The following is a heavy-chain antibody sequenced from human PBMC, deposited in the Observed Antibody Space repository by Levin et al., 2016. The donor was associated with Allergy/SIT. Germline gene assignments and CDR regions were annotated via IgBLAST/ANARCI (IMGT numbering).Heavy chain of an antibody. CDR3: ARERWLQLRYFDY. CDR1: GLTFSTFA. Sequence: GGSLRLSCAASGLTFSTFAMTWVRQAPGKGLEWVSGISASGSSTYYADSVKGRFTISRDNSKNTLYLQMNSLRAEDTAVYYCARERWLQLRYFDYWGQGTLVTVSS. J-gene: IGHJ4*02. D-gene: IGHD5-24*01. CDR2: ISASGSST. V-gene: IGHV3-23*01.